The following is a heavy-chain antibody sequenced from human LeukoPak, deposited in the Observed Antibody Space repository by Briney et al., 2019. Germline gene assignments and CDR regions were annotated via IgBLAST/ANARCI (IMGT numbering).Heavy chain of an antibody. J-gene: IGHJ4*02. Sequence: EGTLRLSCAASGFTFSSHDMHWVRQPTGKGLEWVSVIGTAGNTYYTDSVKGRFTISRDNAKNSLYLQMDNLRAEDTAVYYCARSKSYSSGWTDFDCWGQGTLVTVSS. CDR2: IGTAGNT. CDR1: GFTFSSHD. D-gene: IGHD6-19*01. V-gene: IGHV3-13*01. CDR3: ARSKSYSSGWTDFDC.